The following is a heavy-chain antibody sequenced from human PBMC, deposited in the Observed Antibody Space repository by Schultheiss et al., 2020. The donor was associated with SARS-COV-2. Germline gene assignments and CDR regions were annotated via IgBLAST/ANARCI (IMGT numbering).Heavy chain of an antibody. D-gene: IGHD3-3*01. V-gene: IGHV4-34*01. CDR2: IDHSGST. Sequence: SETLSLTCTVSGGSFSGYYWSWIRQPPGKGLEWIGSIDHSGSTNYNPSLKSRVTISVDTSKNQFSLKLSSVTAADTAVYYCARVRYDFWSGYCFDYWGQGTLVTVSS. CDR3: ARVRYDFWSGYCFDY. CDR1: GGSFSGYY. J-gene: IGHJ4*02.